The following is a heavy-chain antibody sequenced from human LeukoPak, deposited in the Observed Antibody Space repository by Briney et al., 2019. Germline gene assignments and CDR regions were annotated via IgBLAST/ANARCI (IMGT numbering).Heavy chain of an antibody. CDR3: ARVQVGVAHKPLDY. CDR1: GFTFDDYG. J-gene: IGHJ4*02. V-gene: IGHV3-20*04. CDR2: INWNGGST. Sequence: GGSLRLSCAASGFTFDDYGMSWVRQAPGKGLEWVSGINWNGGSTGYADSVKGRFTISRDNAKNSLYLQTNSLRAEDTALYYCARVQVGVAHKPLDYWGQGTLVTVSS. D-gene: IGHD2-15*01.